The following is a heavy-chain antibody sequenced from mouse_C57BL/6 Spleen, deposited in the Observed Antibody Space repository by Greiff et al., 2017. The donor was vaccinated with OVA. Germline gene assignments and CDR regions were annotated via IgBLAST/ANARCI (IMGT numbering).Heavy chain of an antibody. J-gene: IGHJ2*01. CDR2: IYPGSGST. CDR1: GYTFTSYW. CDR3: ARIITPVVSYFDY. V-gene: IGHV1-55*01. Sequence: VQLQQPGAELVKPGASVKMSCKASGYTFTSYWINWVKQRPGQGLEWIGAIYPGSGSTNYNEKFKSKATLTVDTSSSTAYMELSSLTSEDAAVYSCARIITPVVSYFDYWGQGTTLTVSS. D-gene: IGHD1-1*01.